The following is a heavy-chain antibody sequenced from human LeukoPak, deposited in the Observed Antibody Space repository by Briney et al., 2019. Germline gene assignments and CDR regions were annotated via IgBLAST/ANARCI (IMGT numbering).Heavy chain of an antibody. CDR2: IYPGDSDT. J-gene: IGHJ4*02. D-gene: IGHD3-22*01. Sequence: GESLKISCQVSGYIFSNFWIGWVRQLPGKGLEWMGIIYPGDSDTKYSPSFQGQVTISADKSINTAYLQWSSLKASDTAMYYCARPVHDSTGYYYVFDYWGQGTLVTVSS. CDR1: GYIFSNFW. V-gene: IGHV5-51*01. CDR3: ARPVHDSTGYYYVFDY.